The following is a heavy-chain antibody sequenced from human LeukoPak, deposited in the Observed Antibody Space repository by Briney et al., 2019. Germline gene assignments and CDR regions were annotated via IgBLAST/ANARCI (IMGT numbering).Heavy chain of an antibody. Sequence: SETLSLTCAVYGGSFSGYYWSWIRQPPGKGLEWIGEINHSGSTNYNPSLKSRVTISVDTSENQFSLKLSSVTAADTAVYYCARGSAIVGATGAYYFDYWGQGTLVTVSS. D-gene: IGHD1-26*01. CDR2: INHSGST. J-gene: IGHJ4*02. V-gene: IGHV4-34*01. CDR1: GGSFSGYY. CDR3: ARGSAIVGATGAYYFDY.